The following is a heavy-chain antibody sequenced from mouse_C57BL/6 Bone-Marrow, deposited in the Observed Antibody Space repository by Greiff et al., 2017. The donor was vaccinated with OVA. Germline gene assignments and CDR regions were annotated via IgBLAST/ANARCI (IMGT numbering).Heavy chain of an antibody. Sequence: VQLQQSGAELVRPGASVTLSCTASGFNIKDDYMHWVKQRPEQGLEWIGWIDPENGDTEYASKFQGTATITADTSSNTDYLQLSSLTSEDTAVYYCTTWGFFITTEAFAYWGQGTTLTVSS. CDR1: GFNIKDDY. D-gene: IGHD1-1*01. CDR3: TTWGFFITTEAFAY. J-gene: IGHJ2*01. CDR2: IDPENGDT. V-gene: IGHV14-4*01.